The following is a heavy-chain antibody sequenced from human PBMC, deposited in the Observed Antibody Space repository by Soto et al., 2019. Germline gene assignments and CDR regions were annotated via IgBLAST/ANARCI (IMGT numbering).Heavy chain of an antibody. D-gene: IGHD3-16*02. Sequence: SGPTLVNPTQTLTLTCTFSGFSLSTSGVGVGWIRQPPGKALEWLALIYWNDDKRYSPSLKSRLTITKDTSKNQVVLTMTNMETVHTATYYCAHSTIPDTYYDYVWGSYRFYFFDYWGQRTLVSVSS. CDR3: AHSTIPDTYYDYVWGSYRFYFFDY. CDR2: IYWNDDK. J-gene: IGHJ4*02. V-gene: IGHV2-5*01. CDR1: GFSLSTSGVG.